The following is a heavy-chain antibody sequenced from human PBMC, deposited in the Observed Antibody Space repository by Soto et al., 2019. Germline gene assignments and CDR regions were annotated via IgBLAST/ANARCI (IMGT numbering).Heavy chain of an antibody. V-gene: IGHV1-2*02. Sequence: QVQLVQSGAEVKKPGASVKVSCKASGYTFTGYYMHWVRQAPGQGLEWMGWINPNSGGTNYAQKFQGRVTMTRDTSISTAYMELSRLRSDDTAVYYCASYYDILTGSDAFDIWGQGTMVTVSS. J-gene: IGHJ3*02. CDR2: INPNSGGT. CDR3: ASYYDILTGSDAFDI. D-gene: IGHD3-9*01. CDR1: GYTFTGYY.